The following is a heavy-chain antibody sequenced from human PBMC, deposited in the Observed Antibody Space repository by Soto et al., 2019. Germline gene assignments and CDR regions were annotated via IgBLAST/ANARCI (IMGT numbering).Heavy chain of an antibody. CDR2: IYYSGST. CDR1: GGSISSYY. J-gene: IGHJ4*02. D-gene: IGHD6-13*01. V-gene: IGHV4-59*08. CDR3: ARLRQQLVLVLDY. Sequence: PSETLSLTCTVSGGSISSYYWSWIRQPPGKGLEWIGYIYYSGSTNYNPSLKSRVTISVDTSKNQFSLKLSSVIAADTAVYYCARLRQQLVLVLDYWGQGTLVTVSS.